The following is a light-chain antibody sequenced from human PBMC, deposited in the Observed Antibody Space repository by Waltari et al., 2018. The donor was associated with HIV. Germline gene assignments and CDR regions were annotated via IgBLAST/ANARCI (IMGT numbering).Light chain of an antibody. Sequence: QSVLIQPPSASGTPGQRVSISCSGSSSNIGDNYVSWYQQVPGTAPRLLLYRNNQRSAWFPDRFSGSKSGTSASLDISGLRSEDEADYYCAAWDDNLSGVLFGGGTKLAVL. J-gene: IGLJ2*01. V-gene: IGLV1-47*01. CDR1: SSNIGDNY. CDR3: AAWDDNLSGVL. CDR2: RNN.